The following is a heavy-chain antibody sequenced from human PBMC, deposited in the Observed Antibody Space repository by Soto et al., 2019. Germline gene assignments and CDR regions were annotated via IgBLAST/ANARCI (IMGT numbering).Heavy chain of an antibody. Sequence: QVQLVESGGGVVQPGGSLRLSCAASGFTFSSYGMQWVRQAPGKGLEWVAVISYDGSNKYYADSVKGRFTISRDNSKNTLYLQMNSLRAEDTAVYYCAKDAFSIDSSSFPDYWGQGTLVTVSS. V-gene: IGHV3-30*18. CDR3: AKDAFSIDSSSFPDY. CDR1: GFTFSSYG. CDR2: ISYDGSNK. D-gene: IGHD6-6*01. J-gene: IGHJ4*02.